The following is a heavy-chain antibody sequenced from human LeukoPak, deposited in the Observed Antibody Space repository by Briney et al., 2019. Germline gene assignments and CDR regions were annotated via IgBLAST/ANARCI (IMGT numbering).Heavy chain of an antibody. J-gene: IGHJ4*02. Sequence: SETLSLTCTVSGGSISSSNYYWGWIRQPPGKGLEWIGSIYYSGSTYYNPSLKSLKSRVTISVDTSKNQFSLKLSSVTAADTAVYYCARYDTSGYFDYWGQGTLVTVSS. CDR2: IYYSGST. CDR1: GGSISSSNYY. CDR3: ARYDTSGYFDY. V-gene: IGHV4-39*01. D-gene: IGHD3-22*01.